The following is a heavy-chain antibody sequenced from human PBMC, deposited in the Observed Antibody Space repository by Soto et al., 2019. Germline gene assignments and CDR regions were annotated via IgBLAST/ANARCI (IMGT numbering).Heavy chain of an antibody. J-gene: IGHJ6*03. D-gene: IGHD5-12*01. Sequence: QVQLVQSGAEVKKPGASVKVSCKASGYTFTGYYMHWVRQAPGQGLEWMGWINPNSGGTNYAEKFQGWVTMTRATSISTAYMELSRLRSDDTAVYYCARDTGTVVATPNYSMYVWGKGTTVTVSS. CDR3: ARDTGTVVATPNYSMYV. CDR1: GYTFTGYY. CDR2: INPNSGGT. V-gene: IGHV1-2*04.